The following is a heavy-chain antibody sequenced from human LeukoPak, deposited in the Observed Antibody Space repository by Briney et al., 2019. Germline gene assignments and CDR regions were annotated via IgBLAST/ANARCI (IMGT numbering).Heavy chain of an antibody. D-gene: IGHD3-22*01. CDR3: AKGYDSSGYYMAFDI. CDR1: VFTYSNYA. CDR2: ISGSGGST. V-gene: IGHV3-23*01. Sequence: GGSLRLSFAASVFTYSNYAMSWVRQAPGREREGVSAISGSGGSTYYADPVKGRFTISRDNSKNTLYLQMNSLRAEDTAVYYCAKGYDSSGYYMAFDIWGQGTMVTVSS. J-gene: IGHJ3*02.